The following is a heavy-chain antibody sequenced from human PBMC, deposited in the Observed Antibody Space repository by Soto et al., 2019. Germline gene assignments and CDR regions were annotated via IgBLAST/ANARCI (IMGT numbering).Heavy chain of an antibody. J-gene: IGHJ6*02. CDR3: AREDDGGDSLDV. CDR2: IHHSGSI. CDR1: GGSISSDYYR. V-gene: IGHV4-30-4*08. Sequence: QVQLQQSGPGLVKPSQTLSLTCTVSGGSISSDYYRWTWIRQSPGKGLEWIGYIHHSGSILYNPSLKSRVTISVDTSKNQFSLHLSSETAADTAVYFCAREDDGGDSLDVWGQGTTVTVSS. D-gene: IGHD2-21*02.